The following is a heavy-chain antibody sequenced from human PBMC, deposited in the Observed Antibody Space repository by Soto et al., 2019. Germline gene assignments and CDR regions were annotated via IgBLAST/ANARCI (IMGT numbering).Heavy chain of an antibody. V-gene: IGHV1-69*08. CDR2: INPILGIA. CDR1: GGTFSSYT. Sequence: QVQLVQSGAEVKKPGSSVKVSCKASGGTFSSYTISWVRQAPGQGLEWMGRINPILGIANYAQKFQGRVTITADKSTSTAYMELSSLRSEDTAVYYCARDQSVAGVFDYWGQGTLVTVSS. D-gene: IGHD6-19*01. J-gene: IGHJ4*02. CDR3: ARDQSVAGVFDY.